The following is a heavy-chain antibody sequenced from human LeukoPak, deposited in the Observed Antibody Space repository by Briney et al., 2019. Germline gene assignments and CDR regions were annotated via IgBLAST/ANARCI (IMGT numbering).Heavy chain of an antibody. CDR1: GGSLSSYS. D-gene: IGHD4-23*01. CDR2: FYTSGTT. J-gene: IGHJ2*01. V-gene: IGHV4-4*07. Sequence: SETLSLTCSVSGGSLSSYSWNWIRQPAGKGVEWIGRFYTSGTTTYNPALKSRVTMSIGTTKNQVSLKMRSVTAADTAVYYCARTVVTLDWYFDLWGRGTLVSVSS. CDR3: ARTVVTLDWYFDL.